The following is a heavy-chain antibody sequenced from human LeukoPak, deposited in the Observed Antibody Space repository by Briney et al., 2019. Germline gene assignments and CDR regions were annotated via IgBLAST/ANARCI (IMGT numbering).Heavy chain of an antibody. V-gene: IGHV3-48*03. CDR2: ISSSGSTI. D-gene: IGHD3-10*01. CDR3: ARDKGMVRGVIVTNWFDP. CDR1: GFTFSSYE. Sequence: PGGSLRLSCAASGFTFSSYEMNWVRPAPGKGLEWVSYISSSGSTIYYADSVKGRFTISRYNAKNSLYLQMNSLRAEDTAVYYCARDKGMVRGVIVTNWFDPWGQGTLVTVSS. J-gene: IGHJ5*02.